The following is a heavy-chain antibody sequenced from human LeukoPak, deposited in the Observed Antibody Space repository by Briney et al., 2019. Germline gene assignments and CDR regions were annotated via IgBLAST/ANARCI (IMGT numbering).Heavy chain of an antibody. V-gene: IGHV4-61*02. D-gene: IGHD7-27*01. CDR1: GGSISSGSYY. CDR3: ASGTGILGSHFDY. Sequence: TLSLICTVSGGSISSGSYYWSWIRQPAGKGLEWIGRIYTSGSTNYNPSLKSRVTISVDTSKNQFSLKLSSVTAADTAVYYCASGTGILGSHFDYWGQGTLVTVSS. J-gene: IGHJ4*02. CDR2: IYTSGST.